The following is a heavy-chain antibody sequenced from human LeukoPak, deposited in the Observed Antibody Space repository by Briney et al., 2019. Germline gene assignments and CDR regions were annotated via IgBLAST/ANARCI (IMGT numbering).Heavy chain of an antibody. J-gene: IGHJ4*02. CDR3: ARLTDDCSSTSCYTYFDY. V-gene: IGHV5-51*01. CDR1: GYSFTSYW. D-gene: IGHD2-2*02. CDR2: IYPGDSDT. Sequence: GESLKISCKGSGYSFTSYWIGWVRHMPGKGLEWMGIIYPGDSDTRYSPSFQGQVTISADKSISTAYLQWSSLKASDTAMYYCARLTDDCSSTSCYTYFDYWGQGTLVTVSS.